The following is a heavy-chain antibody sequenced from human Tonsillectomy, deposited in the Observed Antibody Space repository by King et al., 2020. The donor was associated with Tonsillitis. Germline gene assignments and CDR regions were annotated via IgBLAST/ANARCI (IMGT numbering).Heavy chain of an antibody. J-gene: IGHJ6*02. Sequence: EVQLVESGAEVKKPGESLRISCQGSADIFANYEINWVRQMPGKGLEWMGRIDPRDSYIVYSPSFQGHVTLSSDRSLRTAYLQWRSLKASDSGMYYCAGMQLDIRHYGVDVWGQGTTVTVSS. CDR2: IDPRDSYI. D-gene: IGHD2-2*03. V-gene: IGHV5-10-1*03. CDR3: AGMQLDIRHYGVDV. CDR1: ADIFANYE.